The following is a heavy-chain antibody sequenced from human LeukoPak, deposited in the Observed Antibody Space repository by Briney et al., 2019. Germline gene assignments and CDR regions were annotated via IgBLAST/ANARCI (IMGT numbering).Heavy chain of an antibody. Sequence: GGSLRLSCAASGFALSGYWMTWVRDATGKGLEWVANIKHDGSQKYYVDSVKGRFTISRDNAKNSLYLQMNSLSAEDTAVYYCARDHPAPGQFFDYWGQGTLVTVSS. D-gene: IGHD6-13*01. CDR1: GFALSGYW. CDR3: ARDHPAPGQFFDY. V-gene: IGHV3-7*04. CDR2: IKHDGSQK. J-gene: IGHJ4*02.